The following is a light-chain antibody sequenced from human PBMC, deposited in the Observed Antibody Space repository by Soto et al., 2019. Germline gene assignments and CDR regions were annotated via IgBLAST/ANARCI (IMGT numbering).Light chain of an antibody. CDR3: QQYNNWPPT. V-gene: IGKV4-1*01. Sequence: ILITQSPDSLAFSMGESATINRNSSHGVLYSSNNKNYLAWYQQKPGQATRLLIYGASTRATGIPARLSGSGYGTEFNLTISSLQSEDFAVYYCQQYNNWPPTFGQGTKVDIK. J-gene: IGKJ1*01. CDR1: HGVLYSSNNKNY. CDR2: GAS.